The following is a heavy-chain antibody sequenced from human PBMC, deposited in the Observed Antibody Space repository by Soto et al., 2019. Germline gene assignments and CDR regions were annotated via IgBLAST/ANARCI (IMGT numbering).Heavy chain of an antibody. CDR2: IYYSGST. Sequence: CTVSGGSISPYYWSWIRQPPGKGLEWIGYIYYSGSTNYNPSLKSRVTISVDTSKNQFSLKLNSMTAADTAVYYCARHNYGSGSTYFDYWGQGTLVTVSS. CDR3: ARHNYGSGSTYFDY. V-gene: IGHV4-59*08. CDR1: GGSISPYY. D-gene: IGHD3-10*01. J-gene: IGHJ4*02.